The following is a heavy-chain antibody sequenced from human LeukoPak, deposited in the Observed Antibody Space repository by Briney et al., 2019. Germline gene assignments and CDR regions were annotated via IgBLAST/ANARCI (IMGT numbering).Heavy chain of an antibody. CDR2: ISSSSSSYI. Sequence: GGSLRLSCAASGFTFSSYSMNWVRQAPGKGLEWVSSISSSSSSYIYYADSVKGRFTISRDNAKNSLYLQMNSLRAEDTAVYYCARDLSYWIQLGYWGQGTLVTVSS. D-gene: IGHD5-18*01. J-gene: IGHJ4*02. V-gene: IGHV3-21*01. CDR1: GFTFSSYS. CDR3: ARDLSYWIQLGY.